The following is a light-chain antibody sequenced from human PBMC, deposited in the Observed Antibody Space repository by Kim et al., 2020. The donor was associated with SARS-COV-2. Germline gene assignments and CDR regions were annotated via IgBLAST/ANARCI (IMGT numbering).Light chain of an antibody. Sequence: ASPGETVTLSCRATGSVSTSLAWYQQRPGQAPTLLIYGASTRATGIPARFTGSGSGSQFTLTIRGLQSEDFAVYHCHQYHTWPYSFGRGTKLEI. V-gene: IGKV3-15*01. J-gene: IGKJ2*03. CDR3: HQYHTWPYS. CDR2: GAS. CDR1: GSVSTS.